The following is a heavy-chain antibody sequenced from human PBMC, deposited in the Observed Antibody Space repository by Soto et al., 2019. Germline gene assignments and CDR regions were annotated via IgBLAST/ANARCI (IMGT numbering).Heavy chain of an antibody. CDR2: IYWDEDK. V-gene: IGHV2-5*02. J-gene: IGHJ3*02. Sequence: QITLQESGPTLVKPTQTLTLTCTFSGFSLRDSRVGVGWIRQPPGKALEWLAVIYWDEDKRYSPSLKNMLTIMKDASKDQVVLIMTSVDPVDTATYYCAHLMITFGGVVEDDAFDTWGQGTMVTVSS. D-gene: IGHD3-16*02. CDR1: GFSLRDSRVG. CDR3: AHLMITFGGVVEDDAFDT.